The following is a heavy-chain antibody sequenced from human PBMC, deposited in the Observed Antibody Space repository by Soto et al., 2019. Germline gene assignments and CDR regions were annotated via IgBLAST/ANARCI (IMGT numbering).Heavy chain of an antibody. V-gene: IGHV3-11*05. CDR3: AREYYYTMDV. Sequence: QVQLVESGGGLVRPGGSLRLSCEASGFTFRDYYMTWFRQAPGKGLEWLSYIDSSTKYTNYADSVKGRFTISRDNAQNSLYLPMNRLRAADPTVYYCAREYYYTMDVWCQGTRVTVPS. CDR1: GFTFRDYY. CDR2: IDSSTKYT. J-gene: IGHJ6*02.